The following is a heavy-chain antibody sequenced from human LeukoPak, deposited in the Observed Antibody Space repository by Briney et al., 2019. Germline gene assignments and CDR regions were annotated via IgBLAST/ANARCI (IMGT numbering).Heavy chain of an antibody. V-gene: IGHV4-61*02. D-gene: IGHD3-22*01. CDR3: ARDRTYYYDSSGHADAFDI. Sequence: KPSQTLSLTCTVSGGSTSSGSYYWSWIRQPAGKGLERIGRIYTSGSTNYNPSLKSRVTISVDTSKNQFSLKLSSVTAADTAVYYCARDRTYYYDSSGHADAFDIWGQGTMVTVSS. J-gene: IGHJ3*02. CDR2: IYTSGST. CDR1: GGSTSSGSYY.